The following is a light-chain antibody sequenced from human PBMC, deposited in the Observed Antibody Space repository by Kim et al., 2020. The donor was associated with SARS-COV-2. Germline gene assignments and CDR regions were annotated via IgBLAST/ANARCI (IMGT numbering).Light chain of an antibody. J-gene: IGKJ2*01. Sequence: GETGTPACPPRRSVNKNVAWYQQRRGQPPTLLLFGASARAAGVPARFSGRGSGTEFSFTISSLQSEDFATYFCQQYENWPPYTFGQGTKLEI. CDR3: QQYENWPPYT. V-gene: IGKV3-15*01. CDR2: GAS. CDR1: RSVNKN.